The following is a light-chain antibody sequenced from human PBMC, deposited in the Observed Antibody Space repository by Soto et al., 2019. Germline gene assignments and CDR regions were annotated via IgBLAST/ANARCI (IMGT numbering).Light chain of an antibody. Sequence: QSALTQPASVSGSPGQSIAISCTGTSSDVGSYNSVSWYQQYPGKAPKLMLHDVNNRPSGISDRFSGSKSGNTASLTISGLQAEDEADYYCSSFTSSTSYVFGTGTKVTVL. CDR3: SSFTSSTSYV. CDR1: SSDVGSYNS. J-gene: IGLJ1*01. CDR2: DVN. V-gene: IGLV2-14*03.